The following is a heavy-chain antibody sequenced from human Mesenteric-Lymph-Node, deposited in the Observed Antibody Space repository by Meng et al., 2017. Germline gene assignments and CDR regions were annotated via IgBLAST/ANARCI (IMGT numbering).Heavy chain of an antibody. J-gene: IGHJ4*02. CDR3: ASFDHIPRRNYFDY. D-gene: IGHD2-21*01. CDR2: IHHSGSA. V-gene: IGHV4-30-4*01. Sequence: QGQPQEAGPGLVGPSQTLSLTCAVSGGSMSSGNYYWSWNRQPPGKGLEWIWYIHHSGSAYYNPSLKSRVSISVDTSKNQFSLNLNSMTAADTAVYYCASFDHIPRRNYFDYWGQGTLVTVSS. CDR1: GGSMSSGNYY.